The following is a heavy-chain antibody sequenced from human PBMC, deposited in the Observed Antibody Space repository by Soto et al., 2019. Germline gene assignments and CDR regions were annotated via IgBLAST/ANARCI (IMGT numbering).Heavy chain of an antibody. CDR2: ISAYHGNT. J-gene: IGHJ4*02. Sequence: QVQLVPSGAEVKQPGASVKVSCKASGYTFTSYGVSWVRQAPGQGLAWMGWISAYHGNTHYAQRHHGRGTMTTDTSTSTAYRELRSLGSDDTAVDYCARDGGLGADYWGQGTLVTDAS. CDR3: ARDGGLGADY. D-gene: IGHD1-26*01. CDR1: GYTFTSYG. V-gene: IGHV1-18*01.